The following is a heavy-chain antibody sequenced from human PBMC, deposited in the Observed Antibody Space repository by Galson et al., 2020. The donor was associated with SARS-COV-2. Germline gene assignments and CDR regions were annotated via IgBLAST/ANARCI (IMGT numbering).Heavy chain of an antibody. Sequence: PGGSLRLSCAASGFTFSSAEMNWVRQAPGKGLEWVSFISGSGSLIYYADSVKGRFTISRDNAKNSLYLQMNSLRAEDTAVYYCVRVRYDFRSDNGLITREDYWGQGTLATVSS. CDR2: ISGSGSLI. CDR1: GFTFSSAE. V-gene: IGHV3-48*03. CDR3: VRVRYDFRSDNGLITREDY. J-gene: IGHJ4*02. D-gene: IGHD3-3*01.